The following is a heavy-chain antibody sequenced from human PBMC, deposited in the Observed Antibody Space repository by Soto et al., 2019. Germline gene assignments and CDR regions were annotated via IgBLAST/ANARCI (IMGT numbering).Heavy chain of an antibody. CDR2: INSDGSST. V-gene: IGHV3-74*01. J-gene: IGHJ6*02. Sequence: EVQLVESGGGLVQPGGSLRLSCAASGFTFSGYWMHWVRQAPGKGLVWVSRINSDGSSTSYADSVKGRFTISRDNAKNTLYLQMNSLRAEDTAVYYCARGEWELPDYYYYGMDVWGQGTTVTVSS. CDR3: ARGEWELPDYYYYGMDV. D-gene: IGHD1-26*01. CDR1: GFTFSGYW.